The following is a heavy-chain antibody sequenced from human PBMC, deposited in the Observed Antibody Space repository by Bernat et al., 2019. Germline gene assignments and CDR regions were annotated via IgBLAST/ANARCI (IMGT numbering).Heavy chain of an antibody. CDR3: ARVPARHEGAYYCDYGMDV. CDR1: GYTFTSYY. CDR2: INPSGGST. D-gene: IGHD1-26*01. V-gene: IGHV1-46*03. J-gene: IGHJ6*02. Sequence: QVQLVQSGAEVKKPGASVKVSCKASGYTFTSYYMHWVRQAPGQGLEWMGIINPSGGSTSYAQKFQGRGTMSRDTSTSTVYMELSSLRSEETAVYYCARVPARHEGAYYCDYGMDVWGQGTTVTVSS.